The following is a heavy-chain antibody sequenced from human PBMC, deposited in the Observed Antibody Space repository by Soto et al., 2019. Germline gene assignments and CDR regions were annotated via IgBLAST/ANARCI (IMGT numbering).Heavy chain of an antibody. CDR1: GFTFSSYG. V-gene: IGHV3-33*01. CDR2: IWYDGSTK. J-gene: IGHJ4*02. D-gene: IGHD6-13*01. CDR3: ARASQQQLLYYFDY. Sequence: QVQLVESGGGVVQPGRSLRLSCAASGFTFSSYGMHWVRQAPGKGLEWVAVIWYDGSTKYYADSVKGRFTISRDNSKNTLYLQMNSLRAEDTSVYYCARASQQQLLYYFDYWGQGTLVTVSS.